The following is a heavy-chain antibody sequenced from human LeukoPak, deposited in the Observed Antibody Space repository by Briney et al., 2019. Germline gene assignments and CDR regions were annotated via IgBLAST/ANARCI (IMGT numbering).Heavy chain of an antibody. Sequence: GASLKISCKGSGSRFTSYWIGWVRQMPGKGLEGMGIIYPGDSDTRYSPSFQGQVTISAEKSISTAYLQWSSLKASDTAMYYCVRPRIAAAGNVYYMDVWGKGTTVTVPS. CDR1: GSRFTSYW. CDR2: IYPGDSDT. V-gene: IGHV5-51*01. CDR3: VRPRIAAAGNVYYMDV. D-gene: IGHD6-13*01. J-gene: IGHJ6*03.